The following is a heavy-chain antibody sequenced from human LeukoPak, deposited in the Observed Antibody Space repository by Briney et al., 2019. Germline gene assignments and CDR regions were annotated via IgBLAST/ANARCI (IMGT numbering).Heavy chain of an antibody. CDR2: INHSGST. D-gene: IGHD7-27*01. Sequence: KPSETLSLTCAVYGGSFSGYYWSWIRQPPGKGLEWIGEINHSGSTNYNPSLKSRATISVDTSKNQFSLKLSSVTAADTAVYYCARGRRARQLGIAWYFDLWGRGTLVTVSS. CDR1: GGSFSGYY. J-gene: IGHJ2*01. CDR3: ARGRRARQLGIAWYFDL. V-gene: IGHV4-34*01.